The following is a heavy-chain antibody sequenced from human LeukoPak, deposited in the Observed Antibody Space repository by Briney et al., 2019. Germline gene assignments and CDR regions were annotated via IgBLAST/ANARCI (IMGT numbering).Heavy chain of an antibody. V-gene: IGHV4-4*07. CDR1: GGSISGYY. J-gene: IGHJ4*02. D-gene: IGHD3-3*01. Sequence: PSETLSLTCTVSGGSISGYYWSWIRQPAGKGLEWIGRIYSTGSTNYNPSLKSRVTMSVDTSRNQFSLKLSSVTSADTAVYYCARGDFWSGYYNYWGRGTLVTFSS. CDR2: IYSTGST. CDR3: ARGDFWSGYYNY.